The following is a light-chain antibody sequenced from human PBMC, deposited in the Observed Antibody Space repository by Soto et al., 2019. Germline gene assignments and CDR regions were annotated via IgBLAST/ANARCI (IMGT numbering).Light chain of an antibody. V-gene: IGLV2-14*01. CDR3: RSYTSSSTLLV. CDR2: DVS. J-gene: IGLJ1*01. CDR1: SSDVGGYNY. Sequence: QSALTQPASVSGSPGQSITISCTGTSSDVGGYNYVSWYQQHPGKAPKLMIYDVSNRPSGVSNRFSGSKSGNTASLTISGLQAEDEADYYCRSYTSSSTLLVCGTGPKVTVL.